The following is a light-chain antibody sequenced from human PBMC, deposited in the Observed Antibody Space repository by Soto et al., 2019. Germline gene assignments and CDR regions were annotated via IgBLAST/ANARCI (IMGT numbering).Light chain of an antibody. CDR3: QQYSSSPLT. J-gene: IGKJ4*01. V-gene: IGKV3-20*01. CDR1: QSVSSSS. CDR2: GAS. Sequence: EIVLTQSPGTLSLSPGERATLSCRASQSVSSSSLAWYQQKPGQAPRLLIYGASNRATGIPDRFSGSGSGTDFTLTISRLEPEDFAVYYCQQYSSSPLTFGVGTQVEIK.